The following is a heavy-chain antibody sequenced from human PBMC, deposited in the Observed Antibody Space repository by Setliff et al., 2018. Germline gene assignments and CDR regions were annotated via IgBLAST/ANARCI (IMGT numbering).Heavy chain of an antibody. Sequence: ASVKVSCKASGYTFTSHGISWVRQAPGQGLEWMGWIRADNGNTNYAQKFEGRVTMTTDTSTSTAYMDLRSLTSDDTAVYYCATHPRGLYGEHYEGAFDIWGQGTMVTVSS. CDR3: ATHPRGLYGEHYEGAFDI. D-gene: IGHD4-17*01. CDR1: GYTFTSHG. CDR2: IRADNGNT. V-gene: IGHV1-18*01. J-gene: IGHJ3*02.